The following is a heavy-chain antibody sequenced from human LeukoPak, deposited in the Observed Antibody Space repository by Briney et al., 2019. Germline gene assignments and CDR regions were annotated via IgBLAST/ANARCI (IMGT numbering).Heavy chain of an antibody. J-gene: IGHJ5*02. V-gene: IGHV4-39*07. D-gene: IGHD5-18*01. Sequence: SETLSLTCTVSGGSISSSSYYWGWIRQPPGKGLEWIGSIYYSGSTYYNPSLKSRVTISVDTSKNQFSLKLSSVTAADTAVYYCARELVDTAQLNWFDPWGQGTLVTVSS. CDR1: GGSISSSSYY. CDR2: IYYSGST. CDR3: ARELVDTAQLNWFDP.